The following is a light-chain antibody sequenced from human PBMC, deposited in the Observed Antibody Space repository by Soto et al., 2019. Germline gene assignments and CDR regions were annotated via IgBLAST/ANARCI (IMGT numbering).Light chain of an antibody. Sequence: DIQMTQSPSTLSASVGDRVTITCRASQSISSWLAWYQQKPGKAPKLLIYDASSLESGVPSRFSGSGSGTEFTLTISSLQPDDVATYYCHQYNSYSTFGQGTKVEIK. V-gene: IGKV1-5*01. CDR3: HQYNSYST. CDR2: DAS. J-gene: IGKJ1*01. CDR1: QSISSW.